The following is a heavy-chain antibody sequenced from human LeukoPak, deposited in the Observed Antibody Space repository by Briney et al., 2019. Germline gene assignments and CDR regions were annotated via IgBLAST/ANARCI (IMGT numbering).Heavy chain of an antibody. V-gene: IGHV3-64*01. Sequence: PGGSLRLSCAASGFTFSSYGMHWVRQAPGKGLEYGSAICSNGGSTYYANCVKRRFTISQDNSNNTLYLQMGSLRAEDTAVYYCAKEHFYCTNGVCYQSTKPHFDYWGQGTLVTVSS. CDR1: GFTFSSYG. CDR3: AKEHFYCTNGVCYQSTKPHFDY. J-gene: IGHJ4*02. CDR2: ICSNGGST. D-gene: IGHD2-8*01.